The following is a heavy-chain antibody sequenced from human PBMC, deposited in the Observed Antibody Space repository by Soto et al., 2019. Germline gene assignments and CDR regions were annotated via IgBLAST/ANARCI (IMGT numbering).Heavy chain of an antibody. CDR2: LSYDESNT. V-gene: IGHV3-30*18. D-gene: IGHD3-3*01. CDR3: AKSGQEWSRPPDD. J-gene: IGHJ4*02. Sequence: QVQLVESGGGVVQPGRYLRLPCLASGFTFGDFGMHWVRQAPGKGLEWVAALSYDESNTYYADSVKGRFTISRDISKNTLYLQINSLRPEDTAVYFCAKSGQEWSRPPDDWGQGTLVTVSS. CDR1: GFTFGDFG.